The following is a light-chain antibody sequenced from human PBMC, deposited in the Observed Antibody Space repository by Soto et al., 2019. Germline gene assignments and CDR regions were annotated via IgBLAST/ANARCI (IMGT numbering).Light chain of an antibody. CDR3: QQSYSTPWK. J-gene: IGKJ1*01. CDR1: QSVSSY. V-gene: IGKV3-11*01. Sequence: EIVLTQSPDTLSLSPVESATLSCRASQSVSSYLAWYQQKPGQAPRLLIYDASSRATGIPARFSGSGSGTGFTLTISSLEPEDFATYYCQQSYSTPWKCGQGTKGDIK. CDR2: DAS.